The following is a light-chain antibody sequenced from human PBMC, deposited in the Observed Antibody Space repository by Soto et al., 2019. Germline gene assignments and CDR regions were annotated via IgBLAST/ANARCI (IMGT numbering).Light chain of an antibody. Sequence: DIQMTQSPSSVSASIGDRVTITCRASQIIGSWLAWYQQKPGKAPTLLIYAASSLQSGVPSRFSGSGSGTDFTLTITSLQADDSATYDCQPANSCPFTFGPGTKVYIK. V-gene: IGKV1-12*02. CDR1: QIIGSW. J-gene: IGKJ3*01. CDR2: AAS. CDR3: QPANSCPFT.